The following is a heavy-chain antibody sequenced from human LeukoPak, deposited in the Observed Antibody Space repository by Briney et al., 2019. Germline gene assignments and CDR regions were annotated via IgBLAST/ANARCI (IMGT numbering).Heavy chain of an antibody. V-gene: IGHV3-23*01. Sequence: GGSLRLSCAASGFPFGDFAMTWVRQVPGGGLQWVSTVTRRGQNTYYADSVKGRFTTFRDDNKGMLYLQMNSLRAEDTAMYYCVKDDYCSIPGCVIDALVVWGQGTVVTVSS. CDR2: VTRRGQNT. D-gene: IGHD4-11*01. J-gene: IGHJ3*01. CDR1: GFPFGDFA. CDR3: VKDDYCSIPGCVIDALVV.